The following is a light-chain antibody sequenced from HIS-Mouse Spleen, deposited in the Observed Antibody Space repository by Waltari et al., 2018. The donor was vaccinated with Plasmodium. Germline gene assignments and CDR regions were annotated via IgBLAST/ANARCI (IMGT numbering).Light chain of an antibody. CDR2: EGS. V-gene: IGLV2-23*01. Sequence: QSALTQPASVSGSPGPSITIPCTGTRSDVGSYNLVPWYQQHPGKAPKLMIYEGSKRPSGVSNRFSGSKSGNTASLTISGLQAEDEADYYCCSYAGSSTWVFGGGTKLTVL. CDR1: RSDVGSYNL. J-gene: IGLJ3*02. CDR3: CSYAGSSTWV.